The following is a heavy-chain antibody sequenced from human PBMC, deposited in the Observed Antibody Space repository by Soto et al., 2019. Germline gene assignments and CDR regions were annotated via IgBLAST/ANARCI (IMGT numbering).Heavy chain of an antibody. Sequence: ASVKVSCKASGYTFTSYDINWVRQATGQGLEWMGWMNPNSGNTGYAQKFQGRVTMTRNTSISTAYMELSSLRSEDTAVYYCARGRIPQYYDILTGTNNWFDPWGQGTLVTVSS. D-gene: IGHD3-9*01. CDR1: GYTFTSYD. J-gene: IGHJ5*02. V-gene: IGHV1-8*01. CDR2: MNPNSGNT. CDR3: ARGRIPQYYDILTGTNNWFDP.